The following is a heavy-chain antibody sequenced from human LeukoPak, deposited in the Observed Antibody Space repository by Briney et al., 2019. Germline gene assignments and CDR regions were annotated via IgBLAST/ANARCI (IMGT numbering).Heavy chain of an antibody. J-gene: IGHJ5*02. D-gene: IGHD6-13*01. CDR1: GFTFSSYA. V-gene: IGHV3-33*06. Sequence: AGGSLRLSCAASGFTFSSYAMHWVRQAPGKGLEWVAVIMFDGANKYYADSVKGRFTISRDTSKNTLHLQMNSLRAEDTAVYYCAKDSSGTLFWFDPWGQGTLVTVSS. CDR3: AKDSSGTLFWFDP. CDR2: IMFDGANK.